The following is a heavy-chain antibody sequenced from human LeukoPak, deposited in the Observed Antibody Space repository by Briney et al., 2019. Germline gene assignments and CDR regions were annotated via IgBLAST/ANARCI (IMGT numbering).Heavy chain of an antibody. CDR2: INHSGGT. CDR3: ASLMTTVTYDVFDI. J-gene: IGHJ3*02. D-gene: IGHD4-17*01. V-gene: IGHV4-34*01. Sequence: SEPLSLTCAVYGRSGSFNDYYWNWIRQSPGKGLEWIGEINHSGGTHYHPSLKGRVTISVDTSKNQFSLRLRSVTAADTAVYYCASLMTTVTYDVFDIWGQGTIVTVSS. CDR1: GRSGSFNDYY.